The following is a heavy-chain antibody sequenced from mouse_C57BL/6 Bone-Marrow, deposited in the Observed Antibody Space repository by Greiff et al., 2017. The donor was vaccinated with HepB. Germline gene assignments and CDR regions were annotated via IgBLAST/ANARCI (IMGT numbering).Heavy chain of an antibody. J-gene: IGHJ2*01. D-gene: IGHD2-2*01. CDR2: IRNKANGYTT. V-gene: IGHV7-3*01. CDR1: GFTFTDYY. Sequence: EVMLVESGGGLVQPGGSLSLSCAASGFTFTDYYMSWVRQPPGKALEWLGFIRNKANGYTTEYSASVKGRFTISRDNSQSILYLQMNALRAEDSATYYCARTGYSFDYGGQGTTLTVSS. CDR3: ARTGYSFDY.